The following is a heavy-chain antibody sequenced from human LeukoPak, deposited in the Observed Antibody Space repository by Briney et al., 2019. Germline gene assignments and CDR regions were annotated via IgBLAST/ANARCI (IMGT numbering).Heavy chain of an antibody. CDR2: INPSGGST. CDR1: GYTFTSYY. J-gene: IGHJ4*02. V-gene: IGHV1-46*01. CDR3: ARGGTSGYSSSLHFWGGNYYFDY. D-gene: IGHD6-13*01. Sequence: ASVKVSCKASGYTFTSYYMHWVRQAPGQGLEWMGIINPSGGSTSYAQKFQGRVTMTRDMSTSTVYMELSSLRAEDTAVYYCARGGTSGYSSSLHFWGGNYYFDYWGQGTLVTVSS.